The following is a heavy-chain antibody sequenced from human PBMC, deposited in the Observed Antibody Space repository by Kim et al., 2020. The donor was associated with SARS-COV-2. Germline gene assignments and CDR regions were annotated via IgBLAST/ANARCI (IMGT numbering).Heavy chain of an antibody. J-gene: IGHJ5*02. CDR2: INHSGST. CDR1: GGSFSGYY. CDR3: ARGLTYYYGSGSYLSRVFWFDP. Sequence: SETLSLTCAVYGGSFSGYYWSWIRQPPGKGLEWIGEINHSGSTNYNPSLKSRVTISVDTSKNQFSLKLSSVTAADTAVYYCARGLTYYYGSGSYLSRVFWFDPWGQGTLVTVSS. D-gene: IGHD3-10*01. V-gene: IGHV4-34*01.